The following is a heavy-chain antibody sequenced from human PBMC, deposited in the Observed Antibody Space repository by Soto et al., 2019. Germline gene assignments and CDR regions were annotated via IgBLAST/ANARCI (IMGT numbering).Heavy chain of an antibody. CDR3: ARLAPPSNYDYIWGSYRWGAFDI. D-gene: IGHD3-16*02. J-gene: IGHJ3*02. Sequence: SETLSLTCTVSGGSISSSSYYWGWIRQPPGKGLEWIGSIYYSGSTYYNPSLKSRVTISVDTSENQFSLKLSSVTAADTAVYYCARLAPPSNYDYIWGSYRWGAFDIWGQGTMVTVSS. V-gene: IGHV4-39*01. CDR2: IYYSGST. CDR1: GGSISSSSYY.